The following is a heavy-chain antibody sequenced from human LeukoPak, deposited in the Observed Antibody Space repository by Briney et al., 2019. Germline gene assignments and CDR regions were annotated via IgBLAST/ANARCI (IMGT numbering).Heavy chain of an antibody. D-gene: IGHD3-22*01. J-gene: IGHJ3*02. CDR1: GYSFTSYW. CDR2: IYPGDSDT. V-gene: IGHV5-51*01. Sequence: GESLKISCKGSGYSFTSYWIGWVLQMPGKGLEWMGIIYPGDSDTRYSPSFQGQVTISADKSISTAYLQWSSLKASGTAMYYCARQGDDSSGYYYDAFDIWGQGTMVTVSS. CDR3: ARQGDDSSGYYYDAFDI.